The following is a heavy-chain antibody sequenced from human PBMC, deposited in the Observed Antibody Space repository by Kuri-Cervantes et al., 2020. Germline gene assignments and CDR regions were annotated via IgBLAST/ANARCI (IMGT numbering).Heavy chain of an antibody. J-gene: IGHJ4*02. CDR3: ARRYCTGGVCYRPEYYFEY. D-gene: IGHD2-8*02. Sequence: GESLKISCAASGFTFSSYAMHWVRQAPGKGLEWVAVISYDGSNKYYADSVKGRFTISRDNSKNTLYLQMNSLRAEDTAVYYCARRYCTGGVCYRPEYYFEYWGQGTLVTVSS. CDR2: ISYDGSNK. CDR1: GFTFSSYA. V-gene: IGHV3-30*07.